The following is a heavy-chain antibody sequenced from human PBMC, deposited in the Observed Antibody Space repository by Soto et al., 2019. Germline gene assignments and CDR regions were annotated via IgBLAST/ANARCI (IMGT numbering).Heavy chain of an antibody. Sequence: QVQLVQSGAEVKKPGASVKVSCKASGYTFTSYDINWVRQATGQGFEYLGWMNPNSGNTGYVKKFQGRVTMTRDTSMSTAYMALSSLRSEDTAVYYCARGSKYGDYSRWFDPWGPGTLVTVSS. CDR2: MNPNSGNT. J-gene: IGHJ5*02. CDR3: ARGSKYGDYSRWFDP. V-gene: IGHV1-8*01. D-gene: IGHD4-17*01. CDR1: GYTFTSYD.